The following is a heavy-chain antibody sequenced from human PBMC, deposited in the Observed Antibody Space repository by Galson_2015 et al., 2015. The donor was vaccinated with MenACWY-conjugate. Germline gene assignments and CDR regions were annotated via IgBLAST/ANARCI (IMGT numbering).Heavy chain of an antibody. CDR1: GFTFSNAW. CDR2: IKSKTDGGTT. J-gene: IGHJ6*03. CDR3: TTGGKRIAAARYYYYMDV. Sequence: SLRLSCAASGFTFSNAWMNWVRQAPGKGLEWVGRIKSKTDGGTTDYAAPVKGRFTISRDDSKNTLYLQMNSLKTEDTAVYYCTTGGKRIAAARYYYYMDVWGKGTTVTVSS. D-gene: IGHD6-13*01. V-gene: IGHV3-15*07.